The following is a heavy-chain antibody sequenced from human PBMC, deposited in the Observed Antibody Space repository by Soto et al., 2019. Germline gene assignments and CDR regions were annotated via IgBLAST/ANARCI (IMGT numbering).Heavy chain of an antibody. J-gene: IGHJ6*02. D-gene: IGHD2-2*02. Sequence: QLVQSGPEVKKPGASVKVSCRASDYTFTKYGVGWVRQAPGQGLEWLGWLSVHTGQTRYARKVQGRATMTADTSANTAYMELRSLISDDTAVYYCARARYCSSPSCYNHYYYGMDIWGQGTTVTVSS. V-gene: IGHV1-18*01. CDR3: ARARYCSSPSCYNHYYYGMDI. CDR2: LSVHTGQT. CDR1: DYTFTKYG.